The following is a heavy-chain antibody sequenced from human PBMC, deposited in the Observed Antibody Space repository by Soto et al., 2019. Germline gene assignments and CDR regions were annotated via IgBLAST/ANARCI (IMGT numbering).Heavy chain of an antibody. J-gene: IGHJ6*02. CDR1: GFTVSTSF. V-gene: IGHV3-53*01. Sequence: GGSLRLSCAVSGFTVSTSFVSWVRQPPGKGLEWVSVIYSGGGTYYADSVKGRFTISRDNSKSTPYLQMNSLRAEDTALYYCAKGRSYYYYYGVDVWGQGTTVTVSS. CDR2: IYSGGGT. CDR3: AKGRSYYYYYGVDV.